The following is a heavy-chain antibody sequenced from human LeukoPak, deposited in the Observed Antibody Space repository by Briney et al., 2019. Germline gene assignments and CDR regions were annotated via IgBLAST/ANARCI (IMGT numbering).Heavy chain of an antibody. CDR3: ARDFSSSSSVYYYYYMDV. J-gene: IGHJ6*03. CDR2: IYYSGST. Sequence: PSETLSLTCTVSDVSVTTRDSYWGWIRQPPGKGLEWIGSIYYSGSTYYNPSLKSRVTISVDTSKNQFSLRLRSVTAADTAVYYCARDFSSSSSVYYYYYMDVWGKGTTVTVSS. V-gene: IGHV4-39*07. CDR1: DVSVTTRDSY. D-gene: IGHD6-6*01.